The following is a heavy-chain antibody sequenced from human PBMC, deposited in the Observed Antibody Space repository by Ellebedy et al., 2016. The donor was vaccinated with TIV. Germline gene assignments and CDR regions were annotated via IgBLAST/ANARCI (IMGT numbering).Heavy chain of an antibody. V-gene: IGHV4-34*01. CDR2: INHSGST. CDR3: ASNNWFDP. Sequence: MPSETLSLTCAVYGGSFSGYYWSWIRQPPGKGLEWIGEINHSGSTNYNPSLKSRVTISVDTSKNQFSLKLSSVTAADTAVYYCASNNWFDPWGQGTLVTVSS. J-gene: IGHJ5*02. CDR1: GGSFSGYY.